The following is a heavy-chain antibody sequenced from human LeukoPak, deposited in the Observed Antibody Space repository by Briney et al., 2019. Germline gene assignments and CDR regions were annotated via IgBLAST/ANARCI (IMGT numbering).Heavy chain of an antibody. CDR2: INPSGGST. J-gene: IGHJ5*02. V-gene: IGHV1-46*01. D-gene: IGHD5-18*01. CDR1: GYTFTSYY. Sequence: ASVKVSCKASGYTFTSYYMHWVRQAPGQGLEWMGIINPSGGSTSYAQKFQGRVTMTRDMSTSTVYMELSSLRAEDTAVYYCAKEPTAMVTPRGRFDPWGQGTLVTVSS. CDR3: AKEPTAMVTPRGRFDP.